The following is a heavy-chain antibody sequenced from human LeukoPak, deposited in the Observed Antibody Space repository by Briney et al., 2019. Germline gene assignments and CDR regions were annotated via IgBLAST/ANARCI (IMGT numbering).Heavy chain of an antibody. D-gene: IGHD3-16*01. V-gene: IGHV1-3*01. CDR1: GYTFTSFA. J-gene: IGHJ4*02. CDR3: ARGNSYGTD. Sequence: ASVKVSCKASGYTFTSFAIQWVRQAPGQRLEWMGWINAGNGDTKYSQRFQGRVTITRDTSASTGYMELSSLRSEDTAMYYCARGNSYGTDWGQGTLVTVSS. CDR2: INAGNGDT.